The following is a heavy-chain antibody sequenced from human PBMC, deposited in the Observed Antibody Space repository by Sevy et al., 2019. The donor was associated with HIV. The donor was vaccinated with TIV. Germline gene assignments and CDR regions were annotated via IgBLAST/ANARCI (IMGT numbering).Heavy chain of an antibody. D-gene: IGHD3-10*01. Sequence: ASVKVSYKASGGTFSSYAISWVRQAPGQGLEWMGGIIPIFGTANYAQKFQGRVTITADKSTSTAYMELSSLRSEDTAVYYCARSSMVRGVPYYYYMDVWGKGTTVTVSS. CDR3: ARSSMVRGVPYYYYMDV. CDR2: IIPIFGTA. CDR1: GGTFSSYA. J-gene: IGHJ6*03. V-gene: IGHV1-69*06.